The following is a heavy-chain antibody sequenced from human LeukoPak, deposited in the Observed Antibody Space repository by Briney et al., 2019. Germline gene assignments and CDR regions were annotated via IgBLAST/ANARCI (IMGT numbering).Heavy chain of an antibody. CDR3: ARRIPYDSSGYYEDY. Sequence: GESLKISCKGSGYSFTSYWIGWVRQMPGKGLEWMEIIYPGDSDTRYSPSFQGQVTISADKSISTAYLQWSSLKASDTAMYYCARRIPYDSSGYYEDYWGQGTLVTVSS. D-gene: IGHD3-22*01. J-gene: IGHJ4*02. CDR2: IYPGDSDT. V-gene: IGHV5-51*01. CDR1: GYSFTSYW.